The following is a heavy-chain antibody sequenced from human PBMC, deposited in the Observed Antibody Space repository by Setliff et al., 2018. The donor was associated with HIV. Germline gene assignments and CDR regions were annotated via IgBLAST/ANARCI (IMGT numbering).Heavy chain of an antibody. Sequence: SETLSLTCTVSGGSISSSDYYWGWVRQPPGKGLEWIGSIYYSGNTYYNPSLKSRVTISVDTSKNQFSLKLNSATAADTAMYYCARDPTTGVDYWGQGTLVTVSS. CDR2: IYYSGNT. CDR1: GGSISSSDYY. V-gene: IGHV4-39*07. CDR3: ARDPTTGVDY. D-gene: IGHD4-4*01. J-gene: IGHJ4*02.